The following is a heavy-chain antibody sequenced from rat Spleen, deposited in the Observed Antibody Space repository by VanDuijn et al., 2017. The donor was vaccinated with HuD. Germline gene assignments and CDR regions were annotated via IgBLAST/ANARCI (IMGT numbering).Heavy chain of an antibody. CDR3: TRHFSPADYYSSFPVLY. CDR1: GFTFSDYY. V-gene: IGHV5-29*01. J-gene: IGHJ3*01. CDR2: ISYDGSST. Sequence: EVQLVESDGGLVQPGRSLKLSCAASGFTFSDYYMAWVRQAPTKGLEWVATISYDGSSTYYRDSVKGRFTISRDNAKSTLYLQMDSRRSEDTATYYCTRHFSPADYYSSFPVLYWGQGTLVTVSS. D-gene: IGHD1-2*01.